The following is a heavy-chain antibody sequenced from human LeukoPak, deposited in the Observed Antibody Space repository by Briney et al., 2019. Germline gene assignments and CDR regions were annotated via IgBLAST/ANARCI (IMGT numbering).Heavy chain of an antibody. CDR2: ISYDGSNK. V-gene: IGHV3-30*04. J-gene: IGHJ4*02. CDR1: GFTFSSYA. Sequence: GRSLRLSCAASGFTFSSYAMHWVRQAPGKGLEWVAVISYDGSNKYYADSVKGRFTISRDNSKNTLYLQMNSLRAEDTAVYYCARDYGSGSYPDYWGQGTLVTVSS. CDR3: ARDYGSGSYPDY. D-gene: IGHD3-10*01.